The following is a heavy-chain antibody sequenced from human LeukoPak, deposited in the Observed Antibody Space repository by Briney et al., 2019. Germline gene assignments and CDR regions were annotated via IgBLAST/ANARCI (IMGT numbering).Heavy chain of an antibody. CDR1: VYMFASHG. J-gene: IGHJ3*02. Sequence: GASVKVCCKTSVYMFASHGISWVRQAPGQGLERMGWISAYNGNTNYAQKLQGRVTMTTDTSTSTAYMELRSLRSDDTAVYYCARDYYGDFEAEDAFDIWGQGTMVTVSS. CDR2: ISAYNGNT. CDR3: ARDYYGDFEAEDAFDI. V-gene: IGHV1-18*01. D-gene: IGHD4-17*01.